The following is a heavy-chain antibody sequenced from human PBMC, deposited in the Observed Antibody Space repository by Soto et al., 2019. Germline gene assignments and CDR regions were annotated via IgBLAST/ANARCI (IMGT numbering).Heavy chain of an antibody. J-gene: IGHJ4*02. CDR3: TTDSASTMIVVRFDF. CDR2: IKRNAHGGTT. CDR1: GFAFSNAW. D-gene: IGHD3-22*01. V-gene: IGHV3-15*07. Sequence: EVQLVESGGGLVQPGGSLRLSCAASGFAFSNAWINWVRQAPGKGLEWVGRIKRNAHGGTTDFAAPVRGRFAITRDDSRNMVYMQMNSLNTEDTAVYYCTTDSASTMIVVRFDFWGQGTLVTVSS.